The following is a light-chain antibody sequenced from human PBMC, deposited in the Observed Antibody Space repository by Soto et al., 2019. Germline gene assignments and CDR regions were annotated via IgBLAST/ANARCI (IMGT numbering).Light chain of an antibody. J-gene: IGKJ1*01. CDR1: QSITSW. V-gene: IGKV1-5*03. CDR3: QHYNSYPWT. Sequence: DIQMTQSPSTLSASVGDRVTITCRASQSITSWLAWYQQKPGQAPKLLIHKASSLESGVPSRFSGSGSGTEFTLTISSLQPDDFATYYCQHYNSYPWTFGQGTKVEIK. CDR2: KAS.